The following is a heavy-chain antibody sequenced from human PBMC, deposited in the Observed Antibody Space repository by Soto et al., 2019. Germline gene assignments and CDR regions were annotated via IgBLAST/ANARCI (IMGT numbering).Heavy chain of an antibody. CDR2: TYYRSKYYH. CDR3: ARSAYYYDISGYYSPFDF. Sequence: ASETLSLTCGISGDSVSGHSAAWNWIRQSTSRGLEWRGSTYYRSKYYHDYAVSVKSRITIHPDTSKNQFSLQLNSVTPEDTAVYYCARSAYYYDISGYYSPFDFWGQGTLVTVSS. J-gene: IGHJ4*02. D-gene: IGHD3-22*01. CDR1: GDSVSGHSAA. V-gene: IGHV6-1*01.